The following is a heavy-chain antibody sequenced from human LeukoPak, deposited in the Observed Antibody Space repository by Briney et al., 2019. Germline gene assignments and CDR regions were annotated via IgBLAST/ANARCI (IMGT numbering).Heavy chain of an antibody. CDR1: GFTVSSNY. CDR3: ARVGDGYNRLDY. J-gene: IGHJ4*02. CDR2: IYSGGST. Sequence: GGSLRLSCAASGFTVSSNYMSWVRQAPGKGLEWVSVIYSGGSTYYADSVKGRFTISRDNSKNTLYLQMNSLRVEDTAVYYCARVGDGYNRLDYWGQGTLVTVSS. D-gene: IGHD5-24*01. V-gene: IGHV3-53*01.